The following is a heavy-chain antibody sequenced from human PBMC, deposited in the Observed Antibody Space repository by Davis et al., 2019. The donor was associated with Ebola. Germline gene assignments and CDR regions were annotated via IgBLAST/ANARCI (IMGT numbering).Heavy chain of an antibody. D-gene: IGHD3-16*02. CDR1: GGTFSSYA. V-gene: IGHV1-69*13. CDR3: ARAYIGGVIALFDY. Sequence: AASVKVSCKASGGTFSSYAISWVRQAPGQGLEWMGGIIPIFGTANYAQKFQGRVTITADEFTSTAYMELSSLRSEDTAVYYCARAYIGGVIALFDYWGQGTLVTVSS. CDR2: IIPIFGTA. J-gene: IGHJ4*02.